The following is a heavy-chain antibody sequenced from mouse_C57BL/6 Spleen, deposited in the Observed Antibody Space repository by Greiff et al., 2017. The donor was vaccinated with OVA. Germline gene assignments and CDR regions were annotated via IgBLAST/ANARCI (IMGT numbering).Heavy chain of an antibody. V-gene: IGHV1-80*01. Sequence: QVQLQQSGAELVKPGASVKISCKASGYAFSSYWMNWVKPRPGKGLEWIGQIYPGDGDTNYNGKCKGKATLTADKSSSTAYMQLSSLTSEDSAVYFCARENPFDYWGQGTTLTVSS. CDR1: GYAFSSYW. J-gene: IGHJ2*01. CDR2: IYPGDGDT. CDR3: ARENPFDY.